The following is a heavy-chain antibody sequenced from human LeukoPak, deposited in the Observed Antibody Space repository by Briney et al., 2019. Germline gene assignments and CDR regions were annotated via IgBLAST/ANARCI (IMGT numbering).Heavy chain of an antibody. CDR2: ISAYNGNT. D-gene: IGHD2-2*01. CDR1: GYTFTSYG. J-gene: IGHJ4*02. Sequence: ASVKVSCKASGYTFTSYGISWVRQAPGQGLEWMGWISAYNGNTNYAQKLQGRVTMTTDTSTSTAYMELRSLRSDDTAVYYCARLRLGYCSSTSCPELLAFDYWGQGTLVTVSS. V-gene: IGHV1-18*01. CDR3: ARLRLGYCSSTSCPELLAFDY.